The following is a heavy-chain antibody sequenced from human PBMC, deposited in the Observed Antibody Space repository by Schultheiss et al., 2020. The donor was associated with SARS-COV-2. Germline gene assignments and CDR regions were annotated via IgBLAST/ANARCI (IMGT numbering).Heavy chain of an antibody. Sequence: GGSLRLSCAASGFTFSYYSMNWVRQAPGKGLEWISYISSGSTTIHYADSVKGRFTISRDNAKNSLYLQMNSLRAEDTAVYYCARDWPRGTYWFDPWGQGTLVTVSS. CDR2: ISSGSTTI. J-gene: IGHJ5*02. CDR3: ARDWPRGTYWFDP. V-gene: IGHV3-48*01. CDR1: GFTFSYYS. D-gene: IGHD1-1*01.